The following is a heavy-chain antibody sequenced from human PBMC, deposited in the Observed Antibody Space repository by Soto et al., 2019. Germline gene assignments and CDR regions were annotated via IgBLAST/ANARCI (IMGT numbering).Heavy chain of an antibody. J-gene: IGHJ3*02. CDR2: IHYSGSA. CDR3: ARPYSGSYWAAFDI. Sequence: SETLSLTCTVSGGSISSYYWSWIRQPPGKGLEWIGYIHYSGSANYSPSLRSRVTISVDTSENQFSLRLSSVTAADTAVYFCARPYSGSYWAAFDIWGQGKMVTVSS. D-gene: IGHD1-26*01. V-gene: IGHV4-59*01. CDR1: GGSISSYY.